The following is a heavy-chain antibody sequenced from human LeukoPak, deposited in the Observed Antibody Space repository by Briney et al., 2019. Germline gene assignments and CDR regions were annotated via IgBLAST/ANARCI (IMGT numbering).Heavy chain of an antibody. CDR3: ARDDPYYDSSGSLDY. D-gene: IGHD3-22*01. CDR2: IYYSGST. CDR1: GGSISRYH. J-gene: IGHJ4*02. V-gene: IGHV4-59*01. Sequence: SETLSLTCTVSGGSISRYHWSWVRQPPGKGLEWIGYIYYSGSTNYNPSLKSRVTISVDTSKNQFSLKLSSVTGADKAVYYCARDDPYYDSSGSLDYWGQGTLVTVSS.